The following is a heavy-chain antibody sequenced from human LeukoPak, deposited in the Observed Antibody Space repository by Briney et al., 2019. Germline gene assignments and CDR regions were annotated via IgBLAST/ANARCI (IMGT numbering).Heavy chain of an antibody. CDR3: ASHWGSSSWACEY. J-gene: IGHJ4*02. CDR1: GFTFSSYW. D-gene: IGHD6-13*01. CDR2: IKQDGSEK. Sequence: GGSLRLSCAASGFTFSSYWMSWVRQAPGKGLEWVANIKQDGSEKYYVDSVKGRFTISRDNAKNSLYLQMNSLRVEDTAVYYCASHWGSSSWACEYWGQGTLVTVSS. V-gene: IGHV3-7*01.